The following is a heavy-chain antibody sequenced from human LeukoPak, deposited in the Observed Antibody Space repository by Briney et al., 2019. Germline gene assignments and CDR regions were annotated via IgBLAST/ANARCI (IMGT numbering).Heavy chain of an antibody. J-gene: IGHJ4*02. CDR1: GGSISSYY. CDR2: IYYSGST. CDR3: ARGADLRFLEWLFDY. Sequence: SETLSLTCTVSGGSISSYYWSWIRQPPGKGLEWSGYIYYSGSTNYNPSLKSRVTISVGTSKNQFSLKLSSVTAADTAVYYCARGADLRFLEWLFDYWGQGTLVTVSS. V-gene: IGHV4-59*01. D-gene: IGHD3-3*01.